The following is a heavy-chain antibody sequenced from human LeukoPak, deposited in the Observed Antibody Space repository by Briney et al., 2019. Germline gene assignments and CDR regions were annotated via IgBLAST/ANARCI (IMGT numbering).Heavy chain of an antibody. CDR3: ARTTVTTYYFDY. J-gene: IGHJ4*02. Sequence: SQTLSLSCTVSGGSISSGGYYWSWIRQHPGKGLEWIGYIYYSGSTYYNPSLKSRVTISVDTSKNQFSLKLSSVTAADAAVYHCARTTVTTYYFDYWGQGTLVTVSS. CDR2: IYYSGST. V-gene: IGHV4-31*03. CDR1: GGSISSGGYY. D-gene: IGHD4-17*01.